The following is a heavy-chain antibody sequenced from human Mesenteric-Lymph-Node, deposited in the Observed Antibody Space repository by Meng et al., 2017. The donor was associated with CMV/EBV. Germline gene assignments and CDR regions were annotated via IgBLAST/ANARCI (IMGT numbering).Heavy chain of an antibody. D-gene: IGHD5-12*01. CDR3: ARDPGLYSGYDRYYYGMDV. CDR2: IYSGGST. Sequence: GESLKISCAASGFTVSSNYMSWVRQAPGKGLEWVSVIYSGGSTYYADSVKGRFTISRDNSKNTLYLQMNSLRAEDTAAYYCARDPGLYSGYDRYYYGMDVWGQGTTVTVSS. J-gene: IGHJ6*02. CDR1: GFTVSSNY. V-gene: IGHV3-66*02.